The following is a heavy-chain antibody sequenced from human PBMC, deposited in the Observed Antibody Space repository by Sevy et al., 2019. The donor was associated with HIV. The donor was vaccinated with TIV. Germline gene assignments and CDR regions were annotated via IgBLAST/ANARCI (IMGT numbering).Heavy chain of an antibody. D-gene: IGHD5-18*01. CDR1: GFSISTHA. CDR2: ISATDGST. J-gene: IGHJ4*02. Sequence: GGSLRLSCGASGFSISTHAMNWVRQAPGRGLEWVSGISATDGSTHYADSVTGRFTISRDNSKNTVHLQMNSLRAEDTALYYCAAGDTAFLADLDFWGQGTLVTVSS. CDR3: AAGDTAFLADLDF. V-gene: IGHV3-23*01.